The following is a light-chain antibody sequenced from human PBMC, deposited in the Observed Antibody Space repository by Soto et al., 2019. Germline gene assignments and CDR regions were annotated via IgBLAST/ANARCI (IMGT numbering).Light chain of an antibody. V-gene: IGKV1-5*03. CDR1: QSISSW. J-gene: IGKJ2*01. CDR3: QQYNSYPGT. Sequence: DIQMTQSPSTLSASVGDRVTITCRASQSISSWLAWYQRKPGKAPKLLIYKASSLESGVPSRFSGSGSGTEFTLTISSLQPDDFATYYCQQYNSYPGTFGQGTKLEIK. CDR2: KAS.